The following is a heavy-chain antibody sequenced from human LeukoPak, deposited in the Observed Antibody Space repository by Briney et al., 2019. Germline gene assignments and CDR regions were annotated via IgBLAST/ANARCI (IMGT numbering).Heavy chain of an antibody. CDR2: IRYDGSNK. D-gene: IGHD1-26*01. J-gene: IGHJ6*03. CDR3: AKDRWELLQGLYYMDV. CDR1: GFTFSTYA. Sequence: GGSLRLSCAASGFTFSTYAMNWVRQAPGKGLEWVAFIRYDGSNKYYADSVKGRFTISRDNSKNTLYLQMNSLRAEDTAVYYCAKDRWELLQGLYYMDVWGKGTTVTISS. V-gene: IGHV3-30*02.